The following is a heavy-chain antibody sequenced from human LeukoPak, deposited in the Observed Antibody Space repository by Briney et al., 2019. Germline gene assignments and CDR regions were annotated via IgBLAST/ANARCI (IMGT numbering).Heavy chain of an antibody. Sequence: QPGGSLTLSCAASGFTFSSYAMSWVRQAPGKGLEWVSAISGSGGSTYYADSVKGRFTISRDNSKNTLYLRMNSLRAEDTAVYYCAKDSYRTIVVVPAAIWDYWGQGTLVTVSS. CDR3: AKDSYRTIVVVPAAIWDY. CDR1: GFTFSSYA. V-gene: IGHV3-23*01. J-gene: IGHJ4*02. D-gene: IGHD2-2*01. CDR2: ISGSGGST.